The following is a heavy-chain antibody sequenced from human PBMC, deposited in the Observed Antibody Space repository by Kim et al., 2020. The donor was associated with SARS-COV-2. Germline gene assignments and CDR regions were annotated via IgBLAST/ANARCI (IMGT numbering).Heavy chain of an antibody. V-gene: IGHV4-34*01. Sequence: SETLSLTCAVYGGSFSGYYWSWIRQPPGKGLEWIGEINHSGSTNYNPSLKSRVTISVDTSKNQFSLKLSSVTAADTAVYYCARGAVTDLVYYGMDVWGQGTTVTVSS. CDR2: INHSGST. CDR1: GGSFSGYY. J-gene: IGHJ6*02. D-gene: IGHD4-17*01. CDR3: ARGAVTDLVYYGMDV.